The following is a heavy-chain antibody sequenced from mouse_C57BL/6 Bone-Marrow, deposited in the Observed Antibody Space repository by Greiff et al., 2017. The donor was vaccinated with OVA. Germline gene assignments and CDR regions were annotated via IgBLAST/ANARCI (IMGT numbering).Heavy chain of an antibody. Sequence: QVQLQQPGAELVKPGASVKLSCKASGYTFTSYWMHWVKQRPGQGLEWIGMIHPHSGSTNYNEKFKSKATLTVDNSSSTAYMQLSSLTSEDSAVYYCAYSNYDAMDYWGQGTSVTVSS. CDR3: AYSNYDAMDY. V-gene: IGHV1-64*01. CDR1: GYTFTSYW. J-gene: IGHJ4*01. CDR2: IHPHSGST. D-gene: IGHD2-5*01.